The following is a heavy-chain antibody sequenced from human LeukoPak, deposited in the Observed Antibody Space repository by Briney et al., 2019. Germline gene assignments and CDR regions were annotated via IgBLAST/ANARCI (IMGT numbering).Heavy chain of an antibody. Sequence: GGSLRLSCAASGFTFSDYYMSWIRQAPGKGLEWVSYISSSGSTIYYADSVKGRFTISRDNAKNSLYLQMNSLGVEDTAVYYCGRDRAVTWTGAVNIWGQGTMVTVSS. CDR3: GRDRAVTWTGAVNI. CDR1: GFTFSDYY. D-gene: IGHD6-19*01. CDR2: ISSSGSTI. V-gene: IGHV3-11*04. J-gene: IGHJ3*02.